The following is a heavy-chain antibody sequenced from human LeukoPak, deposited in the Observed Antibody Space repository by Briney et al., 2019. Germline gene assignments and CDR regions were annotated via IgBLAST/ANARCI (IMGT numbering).Heavy chain of an antibody. J-gene: IGHJ4*02. CDR3: ARRSTALGIYDF. CDR1: GDSVSSKSAA. D-gene: IGHD6-13*01. Sequence: SQTPSLTCAISGDSVSSKSAAWNWIRQSPSRGLEWLGRTYYRSTWNFDYAASVKSRVTVSPDTSMNQFSLQLNSVTPEDTAVYYCARRSTALGIYDFWGQGTLVTVSS. V-gene: IGHV6-1*01. CDR2: TYYRSTWNF.